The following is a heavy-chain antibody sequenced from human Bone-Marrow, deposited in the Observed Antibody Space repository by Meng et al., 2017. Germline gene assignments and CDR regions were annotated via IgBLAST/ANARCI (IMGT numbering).Heavy chain of an antibody. CDR2: IYYSGST. D-gene: IGHD2-15*01. J-gene: IGHJ4*02. V-gene: IGHV4-30-4*08. CDR1: GASISNADYY. CDR3: ARVGGCSGGSRSHRLFDN. Sequence: QVQLQESGPGLVKPSQTLSLTCTVSGASISNADYYWSWIRQPPGKGLEWIGYIYYSGSTYYNPSLRSRVVISVDTSKNQFSLKLNAVSAADTAVYFCARVGGCSGGSRSHRLFDNWGQGTLVTVSS.